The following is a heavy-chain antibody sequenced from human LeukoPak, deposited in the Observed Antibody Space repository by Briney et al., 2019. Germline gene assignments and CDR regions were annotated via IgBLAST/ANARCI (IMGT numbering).Heavy chain of an antibody. J-gene: IGHJ4*02. Sequence: ASVKVSCKASGYTFTGYYMHWVRQAPGQGLEWMGWISRNSGGTNYAQKFQGRVTMTRDTSISTVYMELSSLRSDDTAVYYCARADLSPTYDYVWGSYRYGYFDYWGQGTLVTVSS. CDR1: GYTFTGYY. CDR2: ISRNSGGT. CDR3: ARADLSPTYDYVWGSYRYGYFDY. V-gene: IGHV1-2*02. D-gene: IGHD3-16*02.